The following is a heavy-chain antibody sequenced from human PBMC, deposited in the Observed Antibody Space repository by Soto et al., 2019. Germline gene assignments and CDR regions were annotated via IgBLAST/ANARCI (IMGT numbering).Heavy chain of an antibody. J-gene: IGHJ4*02. Sequence: QPRGALRVSCADSGFTSISYDIICCRHSPGKGLEWVSAISGSGGSTYYADSVKGRFTISRDNSKNTLYLQMNSLRAEDTAVYYCAKDPTRGNYDSYDYWGQGTLFPVSS. CDR1: GFTSISYD. CDR2: ISGSGGST. CDR3: AKDPTRGNYDSYDY. V-gene: IGHV3-23*01. D-gene: IGHD3-22*01.